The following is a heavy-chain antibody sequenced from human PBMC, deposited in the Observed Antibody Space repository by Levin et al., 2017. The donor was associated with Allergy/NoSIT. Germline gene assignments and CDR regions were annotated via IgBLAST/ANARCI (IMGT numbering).Heavy chain of an antibody. V-gene: IGHV3-7*01. J-gene: IGHJ4*02. CDR3: ARVGNYEGFY. CDR1: GFTFSSYW. Sequence: GGSLRLSCAVSGFTFSSYWMDWVRQAPGKGLEWLASIKEDGSQKYYVDSVKGRFTISRDNPKNSLYLQMNSLRAEDTAVYYCARVGNYEGFYWGQGTLVTVSS. CDR2: IKEDGSQK. D-gene: IGHD1-7*01.